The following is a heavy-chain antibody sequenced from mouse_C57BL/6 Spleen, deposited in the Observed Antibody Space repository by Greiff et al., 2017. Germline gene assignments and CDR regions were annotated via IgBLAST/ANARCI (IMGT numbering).Heavy chain of an antibody. J-gene: IGHJ4*01. CDR3: ASSGSYGNRSAMDY. Sequence: EVQLQQSGPELVKPGASVKISCKASGYTFTDYNMNWVKQSTGKSLEWIGVINPNNGTTSYNQKFKGKATLTVDKSSSTAYMQLSSLTSEDSAVXSGASSGSYGNRSAMDYWGQGTSVTVAS. D-gene: IGHD1-1*01. V-gene: IGHV1-39*01. CDR2: INPNNGTT. CDR1: GYTFTDYN.